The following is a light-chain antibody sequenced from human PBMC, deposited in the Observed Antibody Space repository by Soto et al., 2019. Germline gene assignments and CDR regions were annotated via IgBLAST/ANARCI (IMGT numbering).Light chain of an antibody. CDR1: SSDGGSYNL. CDR3: CSYAGSSTYV. J-gene: IGLJ1*01. CDR2: EGS. V-gene: IGLV2-23*01. Sequence: QSVLTQPASVSGSPGQSITISCTGTSSDGGSYNLVSWYQQHPGKAPKLMIYEGSKRPSGVSNRFSGSKSGNMASLTISGLQAEDEADYYCCSYAGSSTYVFGTGTKVTVL.